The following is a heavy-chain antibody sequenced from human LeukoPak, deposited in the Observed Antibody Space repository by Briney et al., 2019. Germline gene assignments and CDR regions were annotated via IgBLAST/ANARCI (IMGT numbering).Heavy chain of an antibody. Sequence: GGSLRLSCEGSGFTISSSWMNWVRQAPGKGLQWVSVIYSGGSTYYADSVKGRFTISRDNSKNTLYLQMNSLRAEDTAVYYCARQDRYRYYYDSSGHISHWGQGTLVTVSS. CDR1: GFTISSSW. CDR2: IYSGGST. J-gene: IGHJ1*01. D-gene: IGHD3-22*01. CDR3: ARQDRYRYYYDSSGHISH. V-gene: IGHV3-53*01.